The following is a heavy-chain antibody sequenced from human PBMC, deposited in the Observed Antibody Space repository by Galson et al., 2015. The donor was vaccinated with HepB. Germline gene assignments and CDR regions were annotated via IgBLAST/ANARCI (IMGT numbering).Heavy chain of an antibody. Sequence: SVKVSCKASGYSFSNYGLSWIRQAPGPGLEWLGWFSGYDGSTNHAQKFQGRATMTADASTGTAYLELRNLRSDDTAVYYCARDSRLELRLNNYFSYGMDVWGQGSAVTVSS. CDR1: GYSFSNYG. CDR3: ARDSRLELRLNNYFSYGMDV. CDR2: FSGYDGST. D-gene: IGHD1-7*01. J-gene: IGHJ6*02. V-gene: IGHV1-18*01.